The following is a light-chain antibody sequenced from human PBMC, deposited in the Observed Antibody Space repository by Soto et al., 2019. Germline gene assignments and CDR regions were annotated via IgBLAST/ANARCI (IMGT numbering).Light chain of an antibody. CDR2: DVS. V-gene: IGLV2-14*01. J-gene: IGLJ1*01. CDR1: SSDVGGYNY. CDR3: SSCTSISTLYV. Sequence: QSALTQPASVSGSPGQSITISCTGTSSDVGGYNYVSWYQQHPGKAPKLMIYDVSNRPSGVSNRFSGSKSGNTASLTISGLQAEDEADYYCSSCTSISTLYVFGSGTKLTLL.